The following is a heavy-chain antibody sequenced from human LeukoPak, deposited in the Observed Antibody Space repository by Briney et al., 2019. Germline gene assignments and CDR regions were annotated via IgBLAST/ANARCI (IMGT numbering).Heavy chain of an antibody. CDR2: ISGSGGST. D-gene: IGHD6-13*01. CDR1: GFTFSSYA. CDR3: AKDRKGIAAALDV. J-gene: IGHJ6*04. Sequence: SGGSLRLSCAASGFTFSSYAMSWVHQAPGKGLEWVSAISGSGGSTYYADSVKGRFTISRDNSKNTLYLQMNSLRAEDTAVYYCAKDRKGIAAALDVWGKGTTVTVSS. V-gene: IGHV3-23*01.